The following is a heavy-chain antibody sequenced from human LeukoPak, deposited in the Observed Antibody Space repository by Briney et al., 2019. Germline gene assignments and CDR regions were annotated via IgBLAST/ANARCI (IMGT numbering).Heavy chain of an antibody. V-gene: IGHV4-61*01. CDR2: IYYSGST. CDR3: ALHYGSGSAYYYGMDV. J-gene: IGHJ6*02. Sequence: SETLPLTCTVSGGSVSSGSYYWSWIRQPPGKGLEWIGYIYYSGSTNYNPSLKSRVTISVDTSKNQFSLKLSSVTAADTAVYYCALHYGSGSAYYYGMDVWGQGTTVTVSS. CDR1: GGSVSSGSYY. D-gene: IGHD3-10*01.